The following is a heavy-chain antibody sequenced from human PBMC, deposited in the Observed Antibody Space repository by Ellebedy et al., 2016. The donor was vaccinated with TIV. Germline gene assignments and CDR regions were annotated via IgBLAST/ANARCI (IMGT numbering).Heavy chain of an antibody. V-gene: IGHV1-8*03. CDR1: GYTFSNYD. CDR3: ARGLVVVPEAMDNWFDP. D-gene: IGHD2-2*01. CDR2: MSPYSNNT. J-gene: IGHJ5*02. Sequence: AASVKVSCKASGYTFSNYDINWVRQSSGQGLEWMGWMSPYSNNTGYAQKFRGRVTITWNTSISTAYMELNSLRSEDTAVYYCARGLVVVPEAMDNWFDPWGQGTLVTVSS.